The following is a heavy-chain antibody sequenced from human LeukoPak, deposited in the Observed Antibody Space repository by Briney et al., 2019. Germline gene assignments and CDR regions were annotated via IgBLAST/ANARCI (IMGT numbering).Heavy chain of an antibody. CDR2: LYHSGSI. J-gene: IGHJ3*02. CDR3: ARHALGDDAFDI. CDR1: GGSFNGYY. V-gene: IGHV4-59*01. Sequence: SETLSLTCIVSGGSFNGYYWTWIRKSPGKGLEWLGFLYHSGSITHTSYEPSLRSRATISIDTSKNVVSLSLTSMTAADTAVYHCARHALGDDAFDIWGQGTMVTVSS. D-gene: IGHD7-27*01.